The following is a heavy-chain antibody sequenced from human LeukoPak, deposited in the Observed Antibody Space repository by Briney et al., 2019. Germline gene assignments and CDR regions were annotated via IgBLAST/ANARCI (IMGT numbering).Heavy chain of an antibody. CDR2: INTDGSIT. D-gene: IGHD2-15*01. V-gene: IGHV3-74*01. CDR1: GFIFSSYW. Sequence: PGGSLRLSCAASGFIFSSYWMHWVRQAPGKGPVWFSHINTDGSITDYADSVKGRFTISRDNAKNTLYLQMNSLRAEDTAVYYCATRTPILGYCSGGSCYYFDYWGQGTLVTVSS. J-gene: IGHJ4*02. CDR3: ATRTPILGYCSGGSCYYFDY.